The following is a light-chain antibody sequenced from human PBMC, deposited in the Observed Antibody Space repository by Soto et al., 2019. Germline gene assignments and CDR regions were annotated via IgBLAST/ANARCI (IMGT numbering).Light chain of an antibody. CDR1: QSVGNN. Sequence: EIVLTQSPATLSLSPGESATLSCRASQSVGNNLAWYQQKPGQAPRLLIYGASSRATGIPDRFSGSGSGTDFTLTISRLEPEDFAVYYCQQYGNSVPYTFGQGTKVDIK. CDR3: QQYGNSVPYT. J-gene: IGKJ2*01. V-gene: IGKV3-20*01. CDR2: GAS.